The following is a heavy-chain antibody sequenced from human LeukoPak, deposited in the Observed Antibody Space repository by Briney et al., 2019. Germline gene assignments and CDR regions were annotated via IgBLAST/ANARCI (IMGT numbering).Heavy chain of an antibody. D-gene: IGHD3-16*02. V-gene: IGHV1-69*13. CDR2: IIPIFGTA. J-gene: IGHJ3*02. CDR3: ARGAFMITFGGVIAYDAFDI. Sequence: ASVKVSCKASGGTFSSYAISWVRQAPGQGLEWVGGIIPIFGTANYAQKFQGRVTITADESTSTAYMELNSLRSEDTAVYYCARGAFMITFGGVIAYDAFDIWGQGTMVTVSS. CDR1: GGTFSSYA.